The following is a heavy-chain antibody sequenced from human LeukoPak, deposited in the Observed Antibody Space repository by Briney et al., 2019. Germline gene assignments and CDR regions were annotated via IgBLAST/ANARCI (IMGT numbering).Heavy chain of an antibody. V-gene: IGHV3-66*01. Sequence: PGGSLRLSCVVSGFLVSSNYMSWVRQAPGKGLEWVSLIDSAGTTYYADSVKGRFTISRDNSKNTLYLQMNNLRAVDTAVYYCARRERLGYSYGRGTLDIWGQGTMVTVSS. CDR1: GFLVSSNY. J-gene: IGHJ3*02. CDR3: ARRERLGYSYGRGTLDI. CDR2: IDSAGTT. D-gene: IGHD5-18*01.